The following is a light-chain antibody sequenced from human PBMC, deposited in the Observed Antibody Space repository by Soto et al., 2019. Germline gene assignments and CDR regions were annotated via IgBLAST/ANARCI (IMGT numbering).Light chain of an antibody. V-gene: IGLV1-44*01. CDR3: AAWDDSLNGYV. Sequence: VLTQPPSASGTPGQRVTISCSGSSSNIGSNTVNWYQQLPGAAPKLLIYSNNQRPSGVPDRFSGSKSGTSASLAISGLQSEDEADYYCAAWDDSLNGYVFGTGTKATVL. CDR1: SSNIGSNT. CDR2: SNN. J-gene: IGLJ1*01.